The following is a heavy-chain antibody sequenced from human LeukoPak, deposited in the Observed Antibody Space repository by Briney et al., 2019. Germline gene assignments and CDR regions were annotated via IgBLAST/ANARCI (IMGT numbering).Heavy chain of an antibody. CDR1: GFTFSSYS. Sequence: GGSLRLSCAASGFTFSSYSMNWVRQAPGKGLEWVSSISSSSSYIYYADSVKGRFTISRDNAKNSLYLQMNSLRAGDTAVYYCARDTLPTYYDFWSGSYYFDYWGQGTLVTVSS. J-gene: IGHJ4*02. D-gene: IGHD3-3*01. CDR2: ISSSSSYI. V-gene: IGHV3-21*01. CDR3: ARDTLPTYYDFWSGSYYFDY.